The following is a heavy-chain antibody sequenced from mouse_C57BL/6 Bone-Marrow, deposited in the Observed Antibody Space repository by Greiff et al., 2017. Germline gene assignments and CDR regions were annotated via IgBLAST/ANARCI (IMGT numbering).Heavy chain of an antibody. Sequence: QVTLKVSGPGILQSSQTLSMTCSFSGFSLSTSGMDVSWLRQPSGKGLEWLAHIYWVDDKRHNPSLKSRLTLSKDTTRNQVVLKITRVETAATATYYCARRAEADFYDWGQGTTLTVSS. CDR2: IYWVDDK. CDR1: GFSLSTSGMD. J-gene: IGHJ2*01. CDR3: ARRAEADFYD. V-gene: IGHV8-12*01.